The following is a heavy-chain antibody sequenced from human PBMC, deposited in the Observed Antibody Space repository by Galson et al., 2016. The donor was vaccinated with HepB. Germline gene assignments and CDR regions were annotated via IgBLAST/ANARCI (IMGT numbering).Heavy chain of an antibody. CDR2: VYYSGAT. V-gene: IGHV4-39*01. D-gene: IGHD3-10*01. J-gene: IGHJ4*02. Sequence: ETLSLTCTVSGGPINSNNGYWGWVRQPPGKGLEWIGTVYYSGATFHNTSLKSRVTIFVDKSTNQLSLKLNSVTAADTAVYYCARRTYGSGIDYWGQGTLVIVSS. CDR3: ARRTYGSGIDY. CDR1: GGPINSNNGY.